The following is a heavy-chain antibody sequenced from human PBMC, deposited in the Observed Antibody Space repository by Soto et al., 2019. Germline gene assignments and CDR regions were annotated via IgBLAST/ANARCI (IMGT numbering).Heavy chain of an antibody. CDR3: ATGSGWYSPDY. J-gene: IGHJ4*02. V-gene: IGHV3-74*01. Sequence: EVQLVESGGGLVQPGGSLRLSCAASGLTFSNYWMHWVRQAPGKGLVWVSLIKSDGSSTRYADSVKGRFTISRDNAKNTLYLQMNSLRAEDMAVYYCATGSGWYSPDYWGQGTLVTVSS. CDR1: GLTFSNYW. CDR2: IKSDGSST. D-gene: IGHD6-19*01.